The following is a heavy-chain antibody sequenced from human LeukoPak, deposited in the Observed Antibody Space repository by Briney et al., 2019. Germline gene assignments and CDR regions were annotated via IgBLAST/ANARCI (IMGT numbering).Heavy chain of an antibody. CDR1: GFTFSSYE. Sequence: GGSLRLSCATSGFTFSSYEMNWVRQAPGKGLEWVSYISPSGSTIYCTDSVKGRFTISTDNAKNSLYLQMNSLRAEDTAVYYCGRGGYCSGATCYRFNAFDIWGQGTTVTVSS. J-gene: IGHJ3*02. D-gene: IGHD2-15*01. V-gene: IGHV3-48*03. CDR2: ISPSGSTI. CDR3: GRGGYCSGATCYRFNAFDI.